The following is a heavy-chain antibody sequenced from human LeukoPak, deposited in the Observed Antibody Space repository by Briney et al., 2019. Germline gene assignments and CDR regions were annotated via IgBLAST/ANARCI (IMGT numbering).Heavy chain of an antibody. Sequence: PGGSLRLSCAASGISLDDYGMHWVRQPPGKGLEWVSGISWNSGSIGYADSVKGRFTISRDNAKNSLYLQMNSLRDEDTALYYCAKGGGAFYYYGMDVWGQGTTVTVFS. D-gene: IGHD3-16*01. CDR2: ISWNSGSI. V-gene: IGHV3-9*01. CDR3: AKGGGAFYYYGMDV. J-gene: IGHJ6*02. CDR1: GISLDDYG.